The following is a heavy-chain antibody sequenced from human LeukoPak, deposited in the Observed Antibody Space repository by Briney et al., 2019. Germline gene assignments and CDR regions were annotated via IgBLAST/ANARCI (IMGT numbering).Heavy chain of an antibody. J-gene: IGHJ3*02. CDR3: ARLSRTLGYCSSTSCSGAFDT. Sequence: SETLSLTCTVSGDSISSRSYYWGWIRQPPGKGLEWIASIYYSGRTYYNPSLKSRVTISVDTFKNQFSLKLSSVIAADTAVYYCARLSRTLGYCSSTSCSGAFDTWGQGTMVTVSS. V-gene: IGHV4-39*01. CDR2: IYYSGRT. D-gene: IGHD2-2*01. CDR1: GDSISSRSYY.